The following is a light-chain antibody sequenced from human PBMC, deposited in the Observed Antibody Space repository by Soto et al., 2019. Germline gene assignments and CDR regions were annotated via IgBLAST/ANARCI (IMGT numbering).Light chain of an antibody. CDR2: LNSDGSH. CDR1: SGHSSYA. J-gene: IGLJ2*01. Sequence: QAVVTQSPSASASLGASVKLTCTLSSGHSSYAIAWHQQQPEKGPRYLMKLNSDGSHSKGDGIPDRFSGSSSGAERYLTISRLQSEDEADYYCQTWGTGLFGGGTKLTVL. V-gene: IGLV4-69*01. CDR3: QTWGTGL.